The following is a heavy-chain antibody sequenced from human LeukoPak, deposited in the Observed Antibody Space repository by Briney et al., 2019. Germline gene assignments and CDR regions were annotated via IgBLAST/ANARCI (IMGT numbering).Heavy chain of an antibody. CDR2: ISSSSSYI. D-gene: IGHD3-22*01. V-gene: IGHV3-21*01. CDR3: ARESPMIVPPAYDAFDI. J-gene: IGHJ3*02. CDR1: GFTFSSYS. Sequence: GGSLRLSCAASGFTFSSYSMNWVRQAPGKGLERVSSISSSSSYIYYADSVKGRFTISRDNAKNSLYLQMNSLRAEDTAVYYCARESPMIVPPAYDAFDIWGQGTMVTVSS.